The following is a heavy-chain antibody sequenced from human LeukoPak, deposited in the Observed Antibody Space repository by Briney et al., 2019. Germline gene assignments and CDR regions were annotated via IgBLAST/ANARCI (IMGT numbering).Heavy chain of an antibody. J-gene: IGHJ4*02. D-gene: IGHD3-9*01. V-gene: IGHV4-31*03. CDR3: ARAGYDNPIDY. Sequence: PSQTLSLTCTVSGGSISSGGYYWSWIRQHPGKGLEWIGYIYYSGSTYYNPSLKSRVIISVDTSKNQFSLKLSSVTAADTAVYYCARAGYDNPIDYWGQGTLVTVSS. CDR1: GGSISSGGYY. CDR2: IYYSGST.